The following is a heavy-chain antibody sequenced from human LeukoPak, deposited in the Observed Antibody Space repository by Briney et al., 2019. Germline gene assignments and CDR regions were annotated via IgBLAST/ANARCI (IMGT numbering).Heavy chain of an antibody. CDR2: LYTDDRP. CDR3: ARVRGDSRGNAFDI. Sequence: PGGSLGLSCAASGFTFSNYNMNWVRQAPGKGLEWVSLLYTDDRPFYADSVKGRFTISRDNSNRTVFLQMNSLRAEDTAVYYCARVRGDSRGNAFDIWGQGTMVSVS. V-gene: IGHV3-53*01. CDR1: GFTFSNYN. D-gene: IGHD2-15*01. J-gene: IGHJ3*02.